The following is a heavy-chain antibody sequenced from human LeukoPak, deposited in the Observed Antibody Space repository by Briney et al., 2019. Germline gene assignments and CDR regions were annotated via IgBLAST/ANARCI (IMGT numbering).Heavy chain of an antibody. CDR3: AKQYTTSSWYLDL. Sequence: GGSLRPSCAASGFTFSSYEMNWVRQAPGKGLEWVSYIGSSGSSIYYADSVKGRFTISRDNSKNTLYLQMNSLRAEDTAVFYCAKQYTTSSWYLDLWGRGTLVTVSS. CDR1: GFTFSSYE. D-gene: IGHD1-1*01. CDR2: IGSSGSSI. J-gene: IGHJ2*01. V-gene: IGHV3-48*03.